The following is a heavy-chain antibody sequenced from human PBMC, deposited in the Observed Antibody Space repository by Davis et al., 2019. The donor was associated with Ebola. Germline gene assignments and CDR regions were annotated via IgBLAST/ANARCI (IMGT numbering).Heavy chain of an antibody. D-gene: IGHD3-22*01. CDR1: GGSISSGGYY. CDR2: IYSPPPT. J-gene: IGHJ3*02. Sequence: SETLSLTCTVSGGSISSGGYYXXXXXXXXXXXXXXFVYIYSPPPTYYNPSLKSRVTISVDTSKNQFSLKLSSVTAADTAVYSCSRSYYDRSGYYDAFDIWGQGTMVTVSS. V-gene: IGHV4-31*03. CDR3: SRSYYDRSGYYDAFDI.